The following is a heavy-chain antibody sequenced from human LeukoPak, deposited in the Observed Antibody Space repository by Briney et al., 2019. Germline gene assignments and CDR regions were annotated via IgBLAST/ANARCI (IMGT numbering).Heavy chain of an antibody. CDR1: GGSFSGYY. CDR3: ARGIEAINVDYYDSSGYFDY. D-gene: IGHD3-22*01. V-gene: IGHV4-34*01. J-gene: IGHJ4*02. CDR2: INHSGST. Sequence: ASETLSLTRAVYGGSFSGYYWSWIRQPPGKGLEWVGEINHSGSTNYNPSLKSRVTISVDTFKNQFSLKLSSVTAADTAVYYCARGIEAINVDYYDSSGYFDYWGQGTLVTVSS.